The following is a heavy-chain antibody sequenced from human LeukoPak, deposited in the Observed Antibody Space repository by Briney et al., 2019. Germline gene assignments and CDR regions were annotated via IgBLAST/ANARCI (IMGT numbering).Heavy chain of an antibody. D-gene: IGHD5-18*01. Sequence: PGGSLRLSGSASGFTFSSYAMHWVRQAPGKGLEYVSAISSNGGSTYYADSVKGRFTISRDNYKNTLNLQMSSLRAEDTAVYYCVVSYLYAFDIWGQGTMVTVSS. V-gene: IGHV3-64D*09. CDR1: GFTFSSYA. CDR3: VVSYLYAFDI. J-gene: IGHJ3*02. CDR2: ISSNGGST.